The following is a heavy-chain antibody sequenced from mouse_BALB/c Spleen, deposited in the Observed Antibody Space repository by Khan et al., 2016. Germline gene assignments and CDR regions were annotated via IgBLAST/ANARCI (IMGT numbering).Heavy chain of an antibody. J-gene: IGHJ1*01. CDR3: ASDRYSYSSSRYFDV. V-gene: IGHV9-3-1*01. D-gene: IGHD1-1*01. CDR2: INTYSGES. CDR1: GYTFTNYG. Sequence: QIQLVQSGPELKRPGKTVKISCKASGYTFTNYGINWVKQAPGQGLKWMGWINTYSGESTYADDFKGRFAFSLETSSTTAYLQINNLKNEDTATSFWASDRYSYSSSRYFDVWAAGTTVTVSA.